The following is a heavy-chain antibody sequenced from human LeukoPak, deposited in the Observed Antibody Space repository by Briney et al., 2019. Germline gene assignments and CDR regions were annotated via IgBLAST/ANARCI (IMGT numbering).Heavy chain of an antibody. J-gene: IGHJ4*02. D-gene: IGHD5-18*01. V-gene: IGHV4-59*12. Sequence: SETLSLTCTVSGGSISSYYWSWIRQPPGKGLEWTGYIYYSGSTNYNPSLKSRVTISVDTSKNQFSLKLSSVTAADTAVYYCARDGYSYGYAVDYWGQGTLVTVSS. CDR2: IYYSGST. CDR3: ARDGYSYGYAVDY. CDR1: GGSISSYY.